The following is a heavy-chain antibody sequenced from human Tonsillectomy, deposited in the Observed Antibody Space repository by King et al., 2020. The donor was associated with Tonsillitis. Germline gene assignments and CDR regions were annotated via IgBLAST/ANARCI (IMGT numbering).Heavy chain of an antibody. V-gene: IGHV3-21*01. D-gene: IGHD2-15*01. J-gene: IGHJ3*02. CDR1: GFTFSSYS. Sequence: EVQLVESGGGLVKPGGSLRLSCAASGFTFSSYSMNWVRQAPGKGLEWVSSISSSSSYIYYADSVKGRFTISRDNAKNSLYLQMNSLRAEDTAVYYCARVRGRGPSAADAFDIWGQGTMVTVSS. CDR3: ARVRGRGPSAADAFDI. CDR2: ISSSSSYI.